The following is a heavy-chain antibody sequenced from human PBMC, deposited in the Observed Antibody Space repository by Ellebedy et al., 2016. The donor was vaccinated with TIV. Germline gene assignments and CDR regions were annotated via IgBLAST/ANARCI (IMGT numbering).Heavy chain of an antibody. CDR3: ARVGGADILTGYYPEPYYYYGMDV. Sequence: ASVKVSCKASGGTFISYAISWVRQAPGQGLEWMGGIIPIFGTANYAQKFQGRVTITADKSTSTAYMELSSLRSEDTAVYYCARVGGADILTGYYPEPYYYYGMDVWGQGTTVTVSS. D-gene: IGHD3-9*01. CDR1: GGTFISYA. CDR2: IIPIFGTA. J-gene: IGHJ6*02. V-gene: IGHV1-69*06.